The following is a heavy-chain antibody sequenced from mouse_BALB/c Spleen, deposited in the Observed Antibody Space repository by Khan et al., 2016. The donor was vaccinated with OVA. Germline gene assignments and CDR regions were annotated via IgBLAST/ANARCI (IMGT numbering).Heavy chain of an antibody. D-gene: IGHD1-3*01. CDR2: ISSYYGDA. V-gene: IGHV1S137*01. CDR1: GYTFTDYA. CDR3: ARGSGNSRFAY. Sequence: QVQLQQSGAELVRPGVSVKISCKGSGYTFTDYAMHWVKQSHAKSLEWIGVISSYYGDATYNQKFKGKATMTVDTSSSTAYMELARLTSEDSAIYYCARGSGNSRFAYWGQGTLVTVSA. J-gene: IGHJ3*01.